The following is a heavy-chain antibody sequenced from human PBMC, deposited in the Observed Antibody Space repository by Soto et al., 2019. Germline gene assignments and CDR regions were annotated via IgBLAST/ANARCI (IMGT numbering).Heavy chain of an antibody. D-gene: IGHD3-22*01. Sequence: SVKVSCKASGCTLSNSAISWVRQAPGQGLEWMGWIIAVIGQVKYAQNFQGRVTITADESTNTAYMELSSLRPEDTAVYYCARGWIVVVGSRAYYGMDGWGEGTRVTVAS. V-gene: IGHV1-69*01. J-gene: IGHJ6*04. CDR2: IIAVIGQV. CDR3: ARGWIVVVGSRAYYGMDG. CDR1: GCTLSNSA.